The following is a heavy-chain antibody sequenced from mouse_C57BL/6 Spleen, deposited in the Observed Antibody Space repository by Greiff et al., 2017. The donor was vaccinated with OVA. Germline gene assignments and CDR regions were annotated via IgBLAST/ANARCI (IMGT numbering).Heavy chain of an antibody. J-gene: IGHJ1*03. Sequence: EVKLVASGGGLVKPGGSLKLSCAASGFTFSDYGMHWVRQAPEKGLEWVAYISSGSSTIYYADPVTGRFTISRDNAKNTLFLQMTSLRSEDTAMYYCARGWAYWYFDVWGTGTTVTVSS. CDR1: GFTFSDYG. CDR2: ISSGSSTI. CDR3: ARGWAYWYFDV. D-gene: IGHD1-1*02. V-gene: IGHV5-17*01.